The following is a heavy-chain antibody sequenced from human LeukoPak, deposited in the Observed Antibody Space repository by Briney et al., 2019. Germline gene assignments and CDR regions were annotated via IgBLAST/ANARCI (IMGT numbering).Heavy chain of an antibody. V-gene: IGHV4-38-2*02. CDR1: GYSISSGYY. Sequence: SETLSLTCTVSGYSISSGYYWGWIRQPPGKGLEWIGEINHSGSTNYNPSLKSRVTISVDTSKNQFSLKLSSVTAADTAVYYCARRGGNVLRFLEWLLPFDYWGQGTPVTVSS. D-gene: IGHD3-3*01. J-gene: IGHJ4*02. CDR3: ARRGGNVLRFLEWLLPFDY. CDR2: INHSGST.